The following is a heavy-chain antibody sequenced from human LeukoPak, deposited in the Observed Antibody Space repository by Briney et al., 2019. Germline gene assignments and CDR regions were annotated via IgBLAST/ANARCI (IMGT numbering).Heavy chain of an antibody. Sequence: ASVKVSCKASGYTFTSYGISWVRQAPGQGLEWMGWISAYNGNTNYAQKFQGRVTITRNTSISTAYMELSSLRSEDTAVYYCARGVKRHSSSRIYYYYMDVWGKGTTVTVSS. D-gene: IGHD6-13*01. CDR1: GYTFTSYG. J-gene: IGHJ6*03. CDR2: ISAYNGNT. V-gene: IGHV1-18*01. CDR3: ARGVKRHSSSRIYYYYMDV.